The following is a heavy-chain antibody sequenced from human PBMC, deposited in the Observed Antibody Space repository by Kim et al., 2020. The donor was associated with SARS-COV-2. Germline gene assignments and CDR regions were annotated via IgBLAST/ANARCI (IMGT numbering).Heavy chain of an antibody. V-gene: IGHV3-7*03. CDR2: IKQDGSEK. D-gene: IGHD3-10*01. Sequence: GGSLRLSCAASGFTFSSYWMSWVRQAPGKGLEWVANIKQDGSEKYYVDSVKGRFTISRDNAKNSLYLQMNSLRAEDTAVYYCARDPVFSSVLVRGVHQIFDYWGQGTLVTVSS. CDR1: GFTFSSYW. CDR3: ARDPVFSSVLVRGVHQIFDY. J-gene: IGHJ4*02.